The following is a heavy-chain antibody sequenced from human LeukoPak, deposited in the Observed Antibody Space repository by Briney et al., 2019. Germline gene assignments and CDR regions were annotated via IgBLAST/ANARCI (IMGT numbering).Heavy chain of an antibody. CDR3: VRSDDFWSGYYGY. D-gene: IGHD3-3*01. V-gene: IGHV4-59*01. J-gene: IGHJ4*02. CDR1: GGSISSYY. CDR2: IFYSGSA. Sequence: SETLSLTCTVSGGSISSYYWSWIRQPPGKGLEWIGYIFYSGSANYNPSLKSRVTISVDTSKNQFSLKLSSVTAADTAVYYCVRSDDFWSGYYGYWGQGTLVTVSS.